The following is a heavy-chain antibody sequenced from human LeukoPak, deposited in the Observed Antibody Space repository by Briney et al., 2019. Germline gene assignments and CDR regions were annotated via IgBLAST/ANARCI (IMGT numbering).Heavy chain of an antibody. Sequence: GGSLRLSCAASGFTFSSYWMSWVRQAPGKGLEWVANIKQDGSEKYYVDSVKGRFTISRDNAKNSLYLQMNSLRAEDTAVYYCASSAGGVLGYFDYWGQGTLVTVSS. V-gene: IGHV3-7*01. CDR1: GFTFSSYW. CDR2: IKQDGSEK. CDR3: ASSAGGVLGYFDY. D-gene: IGHD3-16*01. J-gene: IGHJ4*02.